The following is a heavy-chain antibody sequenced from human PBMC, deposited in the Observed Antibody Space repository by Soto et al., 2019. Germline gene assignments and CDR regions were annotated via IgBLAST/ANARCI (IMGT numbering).Heavy chain of an antibody. CDR2: ISSSSSYI. CDR1: GLTFSSDS. CDR3: ARAMVRGINFFDY. V-gene: IGHV3-21*01. Sequence: GSLRLSCAASGLTFSSDSMSWVRQAPGKGLEWVSSISSSSSYIYYADSVKGRFTISRDNARNSLYLQMNSLRAEDTAVYYCARAMVRGINFFDYWGQGTLVTVSS. J-gene: IGHJ4*02. D-gene: IGHD3-10*01.